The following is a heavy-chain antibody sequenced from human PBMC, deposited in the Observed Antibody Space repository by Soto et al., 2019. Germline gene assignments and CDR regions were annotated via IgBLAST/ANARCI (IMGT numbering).Heavy chain of an antibody. Sequence: PSETLSLTCTVSGGSISSYYWSWIRQPPGKGLEWIGYIYYSGSTNYNPSLKSRVTISVDTSKNQFSLKLSSVTAADTAVYYCARVLRGYSYGGYYDGMDVWGQGTTVT. CDR2: IYYSGST. D-gene: IGHD5-18*01. J-gene: IGHJ6*02. CDR1: GGSISSYY. V-gene: IGHV4-59*01. CDR3: ARVLRGYSYGGYYDGMDV.